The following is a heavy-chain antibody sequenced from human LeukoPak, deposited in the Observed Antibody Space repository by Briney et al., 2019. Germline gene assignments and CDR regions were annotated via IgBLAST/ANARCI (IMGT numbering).Heavy chain of an antibody. Sequence: PSETLSLTCTVSGGSISSSSYYWGWIRQSPGKGLEWIGSMYYRGSTYYNPSLKSRVTLSVDTPKNQFSLKLSSVTAADTAVYYCARHSNGGDCSGGSCYVFNYWGQGTLVTVSS. D-gene: IGHD2-15*01. CDR1: GGSISSSSYY. CDR2: MYYRGST. J-gene: IGHJ4*02. V-gene: IGHV4-39*01. CDR3: ARHSNGGDCSGGSCYVFNY.